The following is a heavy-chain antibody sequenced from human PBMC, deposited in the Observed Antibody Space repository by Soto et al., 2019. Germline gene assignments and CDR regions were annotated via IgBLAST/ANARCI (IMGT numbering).Heavy chain of an antibody. CDR3: ARAVTWGLDV. CDR2: ISRSSTGI. CDR1: GFTFSLYS. D-gene: IGHD3-10*01. Sequence: EVQLVESGGGLVQPGGSLRLSCAASGFTFSLYSMSWVRQAPGKGLEWVSYISRSSTGIHYADCVKGRFTISRDDATNSMHLQTNSLRDGDTAVYYCARAVTWGLDVWGQGTTVSISS. J-gene: IGHJ6*02. V-gene: IGHV3-48*02.